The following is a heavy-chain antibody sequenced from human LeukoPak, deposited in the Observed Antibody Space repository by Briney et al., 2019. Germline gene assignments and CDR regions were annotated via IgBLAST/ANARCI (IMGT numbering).Heavy chain of an antibody. CDR3: ASASGYYAPPDY. V-gene: IGHV4-59*01. D-gene: IGHD3-22*01. Sequence: SETLSLTCTVSGGSISDSSWSWIRQPPGKGLEWIGHLYYSGTSNYNPSLKSRVTMSVDTSKNQFSLKLSFVTAADTAVYYCASASGYYAPPDYWGQGTLVTVSS. J-gene: IGHJ4*02. CDR2: LYYSGTS. CDR1: GGSISDSS.